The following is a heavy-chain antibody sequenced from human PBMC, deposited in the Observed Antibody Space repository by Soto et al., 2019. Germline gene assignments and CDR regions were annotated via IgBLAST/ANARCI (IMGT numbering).Heavy chain of an antibody. Sequence: QVQLQESGPGLVKPSQTLSLTCTVSGGSISSGDYYWSWIRQPPGKGLEWIGYIYYSGSTYYNPSLKSRVTISVDTSKNQFSLKLSSVTAADTAVYNCAREIFEVGGGSYYYYGMDVWGQGTTVTVSS. CDR2: IYYSGST. CDR3: AREIFEVGGGSYYYYGMDV. CDR1: GGSISSGDYY. D-gene: IGHD3-3*01. V-gene: IGHV4-30-4*01. J-gene: IGHJ6*02.